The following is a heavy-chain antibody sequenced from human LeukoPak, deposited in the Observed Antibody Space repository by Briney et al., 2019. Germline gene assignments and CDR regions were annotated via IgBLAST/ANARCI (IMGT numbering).Heavy chain of an antibody. CDR2: ISAYNGNT. CDR1: GYTFTSYG. D-gene: IGHD2-2*03. J-gene: IGHJ6*03. V-gene: IGHV1-18*01. CDR3: ARLMDPKGPWYYYYMDV. Sequence: ASVKVSCKASGYTFTSYGISWVRQAPGQGLEWMGWISAYNGNTNYAQKLQGRVTMTTDTSTSTAYMELRSLRSDDTAVYYCARLMDPKGPWYYYYMDVWGKGTTVTVSS.